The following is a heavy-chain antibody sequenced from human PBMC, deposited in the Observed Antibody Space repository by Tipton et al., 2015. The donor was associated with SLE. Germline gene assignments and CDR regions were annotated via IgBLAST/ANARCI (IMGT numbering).Heavy chain of an antibody. CDR1: GGSFSGYY. D-gene: IGHD4-23*01. CDR3: ASAGGYGGKSFDY. CDR2: INHGRST. J-gene: IGHJ4*02. Sequence: TLSLTCAVYGGSFSGYYWSWIRQPPGRGLEWIGEINHGRSTNYNPSLKSRVTISVDTSKNQFSLRLSSVTAADTAVYYCASAGGYGGKSFDYWGQGTLVTVSS. V-gene: IGHV4-34*01.